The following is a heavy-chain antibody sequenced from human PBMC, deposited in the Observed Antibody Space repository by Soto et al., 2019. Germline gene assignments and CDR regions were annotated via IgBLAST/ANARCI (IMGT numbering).Heavy chain of an antibody. D-gene: IGHD2-2*02. J-gene: IGHJ4*02. CDR1: GGSISTNSYY. V-gene: IGHV4-39*01. Sequence: SETLSLTCAVSGGSISTNSYYWCWIRQPPGKGLDLIGTIYFSGSTHYSPSLKSRLTISVDTSKNQFALKLRSVTAADTAVSDCAILGPIHDPSAYCFDHWGKGTRVTVSS. CDR3: AILGPIHDPSAYCFDH. CDR2: IYFSGST.